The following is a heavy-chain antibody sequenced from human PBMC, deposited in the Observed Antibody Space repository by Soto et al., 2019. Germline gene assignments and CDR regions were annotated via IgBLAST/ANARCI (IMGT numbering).Heavy chain of an antibody. CDR2: ISAYNGNT. Sequence: ASVKVSCKASGYTFTSYGISWVRQAPGQGLEWMGWISAYNGNTNYAQRLQGRVTMTTDTSTNTAYMELRSLRSDDSAVYYCARVARFYSASSAYSHYFGYWGQGTLVTVSS. D-gene: IGHD3-22*01. V-gene: IGHV1-18*01. J-gene: IGHJ4*02. CDR1: GYTFTSYG. CDR3: ARVARFYSASSAYSHYFGY.